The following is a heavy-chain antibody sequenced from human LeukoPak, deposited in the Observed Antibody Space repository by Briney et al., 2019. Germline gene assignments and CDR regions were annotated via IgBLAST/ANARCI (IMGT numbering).Heavy chain of an antibody. CDR2: INPSGGST. CDR3: ARDVGRGSGNFDY. D-gene: IGHD6-19*01. J-gene: IGHJ4*02. V-gene: IGHV1-46*01. CDR1: GGTFSSYT. Sequence: ASVKVSCKASGGTFSSYTISWVRQAPGQGLEWMGIINPSGGSTSYAQKFQGRVTMTRDTSTSTVYMELSSLRSEDTAVYYCARDVGRGSGNFDYWAREPWSPSPQ.